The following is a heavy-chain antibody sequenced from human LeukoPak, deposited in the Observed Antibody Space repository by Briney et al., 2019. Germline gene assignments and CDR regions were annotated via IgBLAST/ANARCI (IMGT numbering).Heavy chain of an antibody. V-gene: IGHV3-23*01. Sequence: GGSLRLSCAASGFTFTSYAMTCVRQVPGKGLEWVSAISGGGGSIYYADSVKGRFTISRDNSQNTLFLQLNSLRGEDTALYYCTRDSGDGRAYDYWGQGTLVTVSS. J-gene: IGHJ4*02. CDR2: ISGGGGSI. CDR3: TRDSGDGRAYDY. CDR1: GFTFTSYA. D-gene: IGHD6-19*01.